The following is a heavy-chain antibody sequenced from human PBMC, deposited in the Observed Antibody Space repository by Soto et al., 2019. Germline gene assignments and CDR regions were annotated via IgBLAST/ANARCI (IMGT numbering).Heavy chain of an antibody. J-gene: IGHJ4*02. Sequence: SETLSLTCTVSGGSISSGDYYWSWIRQPPGKGLEWIGYIYYSGSTYYNPSLKSRVTISVDTSKNQFSLKLSSVTAADTAVYYCARDDALLRTFDYWGQGTLVTVSS. CDR2: IYYSGST. CDR1: GGSISSGDYY. V-gene: IGHV4-30-4*01. D-gene: IGHD3-3*01. CDR3: ARDDALLRTFDY.